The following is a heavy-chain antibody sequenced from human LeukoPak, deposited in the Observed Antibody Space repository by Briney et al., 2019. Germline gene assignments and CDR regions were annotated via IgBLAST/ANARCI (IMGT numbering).Heavy chain of an antibody. D-gene: IGHD6-6*01. V-gene: IGHV3-23*01. CDR2: ISGSGSST. J-gene: IGHJ4*02. CDR1: GFTFSSYG. Sequence: GGSLRLSCAASGFTFSSYGMHWVRQAPGKGLEWVSAISGSGSSTYYADSVKGRFTISRDNPKNTLYLQMNSLRAEDTAVYYCAKASYSSSWWVVDYWGQGTLVTVSS. CDR3: AKASYSSSWWVVDY.